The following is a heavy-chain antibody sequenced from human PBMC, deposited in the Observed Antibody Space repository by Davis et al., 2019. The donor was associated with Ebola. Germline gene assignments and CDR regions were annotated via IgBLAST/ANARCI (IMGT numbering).Heavy chain of an antibody. D-gene: IGHD4-17*01. CDR3: ARGSGDYLRLDS. CDR1: GGSISNYY. CDR2: VYYSGYA. Sequence: MPSETLSLTCTVSGGSISNYYWTWIRQAPGKGLEWIGYVYYSGYANYNPSLKSRVTISLDTSMTRFSLRLNSVTAADTAVYYCARGSGDYLRLDSCGQGTLVTVSS. J-gene: IGHJ4*02. V-gene: IGHV4-59*01.